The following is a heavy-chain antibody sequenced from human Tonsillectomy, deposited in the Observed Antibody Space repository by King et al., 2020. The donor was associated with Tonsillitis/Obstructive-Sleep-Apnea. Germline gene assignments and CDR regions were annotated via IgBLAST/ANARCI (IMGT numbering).Heavy chain of an antibody. J-gene: IGHJ6*03. CDR1: GGSFSGYY. CDR2: INHSGST. Sequence: VQLQQWGAGLLKPSETLSLTCAVYGGSFSGYYWSWIRQPPGKGLEWIGEINHSGSTNYNPSLKSRVTISVDTSKNQFSLKLSSVTAADTAVYYCARVCRYDFWSGPSYYYYYMDVWGKGTTVTVSS. V-gene: IGHV4-34*01. D-gene: IGHD3-3*01. CDR3: ARVCRYDFWSGPSYYYYYMDV.